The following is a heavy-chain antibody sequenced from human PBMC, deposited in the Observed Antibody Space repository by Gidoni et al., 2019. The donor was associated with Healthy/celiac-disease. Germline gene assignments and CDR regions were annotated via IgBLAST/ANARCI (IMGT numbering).Heavy chain of an antibody. J-gene: IGHJ5*02. CDR1: GGPISSSSYY. CDR3: ARPVVPAAMPYNWFDP. D-gene: IGHD2-2*01. CDR2: IYYSGST. V-gene: IGHV4-39*01. Sequence: QLQLQESGPGLVKPSETLSLTCTVPGGPISSSSYYWGWIRQPPGKGLEWIGSIYYSGSTYYNPSLKSRVTISVDTSKNQFSLKLSSVTAADTAVYYCARPVVPAAMPYNWFDPWGQGTLVTVSS.